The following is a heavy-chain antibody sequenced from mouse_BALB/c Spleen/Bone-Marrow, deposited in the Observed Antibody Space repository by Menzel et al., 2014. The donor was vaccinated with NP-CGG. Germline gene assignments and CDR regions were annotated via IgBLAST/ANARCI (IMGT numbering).Heavy chain of an antibody. Sequence: EVQRVESGGGLVKPGGSLKLSCAASGFTFSSYAMSWVRQTPEKRLEWVATISSGGSYTYYPDSVKGRFTISRDNAKNTPYLQMSSLRSEDTAMYYCARLRTTEAMDYWGQGTSVTVSS. CDR1: GFTFSSYA. V-gene: IGHV5-9-3*01. J-gene: IGHJ4*01. CDR2: ISSGGSYT. CDR3: ARLRTTEAMDY. D-gene: IGHD2-12*01.